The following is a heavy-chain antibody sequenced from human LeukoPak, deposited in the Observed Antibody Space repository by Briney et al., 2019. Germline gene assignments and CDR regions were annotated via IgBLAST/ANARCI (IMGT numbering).Heavy chain of an antibody. V-gene: IGHV1-69*13. CDR2: IIPIFGTA. CDR1: GGTFSSYD. CDR3: AREANTAPRTFDY. Sequence: SVKVSCKASGGTFSSYDVSWVRQAPGQGLEWMGGIIPIFGTANYAQKFQGRVTITADESTSTAYMELSSLRSEDTAVYYCAREANTAPRTFDYWGQGTLVTVSS. D-gene: IGHD5-18*01. J-gene: IGHJ4*02.